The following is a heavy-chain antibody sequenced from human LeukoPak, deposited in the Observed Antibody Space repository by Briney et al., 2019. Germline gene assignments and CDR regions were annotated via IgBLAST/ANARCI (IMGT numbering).Heavy chain of an antibody. CDR2: ISSSSSYI. D-gene: IGHD3-16*01. J-gene: IGHJ4*02. CDR1: GFTFSSYS. CDR3: ARDPLGAPHYFDY. V-gene: IGHV3-21*01. Sequence: GGSLRLSCAASGFTFSSYSMNWVRQAPGKGLEWVSSISSSSSYIYYADSVKGRFTISRDNAKNSLYLQMNSLRAEDTAVYYCARDPLGAPHYFDYWGQGTLVTVSS.